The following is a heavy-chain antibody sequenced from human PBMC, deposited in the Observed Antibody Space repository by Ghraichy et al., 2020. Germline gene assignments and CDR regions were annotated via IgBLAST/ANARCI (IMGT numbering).Heavy chain of an antibody. CDR3: AKPPIKVVVVAAYDS. V-gene: IGHV3-23*01. CDR2: ISGSGGST. Sequence: GGSLRLSCAASGFTFSSYAMTWVRQAPGKGLEWVAAISGSGGSTYYADSVKGRFTISRDNSKNTLYLQMNTLRAEETAVYYCAKPPIKVVVVAAYDSWGQGTLVTVSA. J-gene: IGHJ4*02. D-gene: IGHD2-15*01. CDR1: GFTFSSYA.